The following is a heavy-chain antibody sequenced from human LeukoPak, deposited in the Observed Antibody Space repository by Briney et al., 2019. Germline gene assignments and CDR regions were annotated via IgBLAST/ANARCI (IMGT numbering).Heavy chain of an antibody. CDR3: ATSGYSSSCPDY. CDR1: GGSISSYY. J-gene: IGHJ4*02. Sequence: SETLSLTSTVSGGSISSYYWSWIRQPAGKGLEWIGRIYTSGSTNYNPSLKSRVTMSVDTSKNQFSLKLSSVTAADTAVYYCATSGYSSSCPDYWGQGTLVTVSS. V-gene: IGHV4-4*07. D-gene: IGHD6-13*01. CDR2: IYTSGST.